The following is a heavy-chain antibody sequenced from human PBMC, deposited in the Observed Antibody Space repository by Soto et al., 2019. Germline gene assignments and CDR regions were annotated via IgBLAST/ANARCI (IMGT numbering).Heavy chain of an antibody. CDR2: ISYDGSYK. V-gene: IGHV3-30*18. CDR3: AKWAGGFDY. CDR1: GFTFSSYG. J-gene: IGHJ4*02. Sequence: QVQLVESGGGVVQPGRSLRLSCASSGFTFSSYGMHWVRQAPGKGLEWVAVISYDGSYKYYADSVKGRFTISRDNSKNMLYLQMNSLRAEDTALYYCAKWAGGFDYWGQGTLVTVSS.